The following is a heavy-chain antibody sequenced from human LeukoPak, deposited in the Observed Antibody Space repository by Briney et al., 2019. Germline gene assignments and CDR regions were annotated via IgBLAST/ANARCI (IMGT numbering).Heavy chain of an antibody. CDR3: ARHISYYGLKIDLYYFDY. D-gene: IGHD3-10*01. V-gene: IGHV4-39*01. CDR2: IYYSGCT. Sequence: PSETLSLTCTVSGGSISSSSYYWGWIRQPPGKGLEWIGSIYYSGCTYYNPSLKSRVTISVDTSKNQFSLKLSSVTAADTAVYYCARHISYYGLKIDLYYFDYWGQGTLVTVSS. CDR1: GGSISSSSYY. J-gene: IGHJ4*02.